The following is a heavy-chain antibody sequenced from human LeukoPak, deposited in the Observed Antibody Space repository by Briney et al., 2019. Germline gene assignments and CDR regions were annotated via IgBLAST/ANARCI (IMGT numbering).Heavy chain of an antibody. D-gene: IGHD7-27*01. V-gene: IGHV1-2*02. CDR2: INPNSGGT. CDR3: ARDSRGDLGIDY. CDR1: GYTFTGYY. Sequence: ASVKVSCKASGYTFTGYYMHWVRQAPGQGLEWMGWINPNSGGTNYAQKFQGRVTMTKDTSISTAYMELSRPRSDDTAVYYCARDSRGDLGIDYWGQGTLVTVSS. J-gene: IGHJ4*02.